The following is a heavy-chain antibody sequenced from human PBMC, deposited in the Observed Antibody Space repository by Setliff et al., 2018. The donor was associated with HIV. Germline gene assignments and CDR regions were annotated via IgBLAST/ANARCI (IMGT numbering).Heavy chain of an antibody. V-gene: IGHV4-39*07. CDR1: GGSISSGGNY. Sequence: PSETLSLTCTVSGGSISSGGNYWSWIRQPPGKGLEWIGEINHSGSTSYNPSLKSRVTISVDTSKNQFSLKLNSITAADTAIYFCARVRDPNWNYDMDVWGQGTTVTVSS. J-gene: IGHJ6*03. CDR3: ARVRDPNWNYDMDV. CDR2: INHSGST. D-gene: IGHD1-1*01.